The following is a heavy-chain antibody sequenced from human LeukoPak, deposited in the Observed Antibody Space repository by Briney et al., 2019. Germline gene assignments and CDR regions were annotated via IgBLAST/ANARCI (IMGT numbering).Heavy chain of an antibody. J-gene: IGHJ4*02. CDR1: GDSISSYY. D-gene: IGHD3/OR15-3a*01. Sequence: SETLSLTCSVSGDSISSYYWSWIRQPAGKGLEWIGSIYYSGNTYYNASLKSQVSISIDTSKNQFSLKLTSVTAADTAVYYCARQTGSGLFILPGGQGTLVTVSS. CDR2: IYYSGNT. V-gene: IGHV4-59*05. CDR3: ARQTGSGLFILP.